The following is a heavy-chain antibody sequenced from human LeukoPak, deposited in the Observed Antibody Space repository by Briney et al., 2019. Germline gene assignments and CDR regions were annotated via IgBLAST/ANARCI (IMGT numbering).Heavy chain of an antibody. CDR1: GYTFTSYG. V-gene: IGHV1-18*01. CDR3: ARGGNYYESDY. CDR2: ISAYNGNT. D-gene: IGHD1-26*01. Sequence: ASVKVSCKASGYTFTSYGISWVRQAPGQWLEWMGWISAYNGNTNYAQKLQGRVTMTTDTSTSTDYMGLRSLRSDGTDVYYCARGGNYYESDYWGQGTLVTVSS. J-gene: IGHJ4*02.